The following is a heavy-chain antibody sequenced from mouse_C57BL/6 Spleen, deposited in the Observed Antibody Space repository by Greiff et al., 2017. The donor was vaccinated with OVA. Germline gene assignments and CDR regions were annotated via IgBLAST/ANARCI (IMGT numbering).Heavy chain of an antibody. V-gene: IGHV1-52*01. CDR2: IDPSDSET. CDR1: GYTFTSYW. D-gene: IGHD1-1*01. Sequence: VQLQQPGAELVRPGSSVKLSCKASGYTFTSYWMHWVKQRPIQGLEWIGNIDPSDSETHYNQKFKDKATLTVDKSSSTAYMQLSSLTSEDSAVYYCATGFYGSSLAWFAYWCQGTLVTVSA. CDR3: ATGFYGSSLAWFAY. J-gene: IGHJ3*01.